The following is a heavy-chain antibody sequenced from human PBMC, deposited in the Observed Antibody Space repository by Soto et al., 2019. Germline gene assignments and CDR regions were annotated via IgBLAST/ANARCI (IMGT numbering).Heavy chain of an antibody. J-gene: IGHJ4*02. V-gene: IGHV4-59*08. CDR3: ASASYYDFWRGYLQLDY. Sequence: SETLSLTCTVSGGSISSYYWSWIRQPPGKGPEWIGYIYYSGSTNYYPSLKSRVTISVDTSKNQFSLKLSFVTAADTAVYYCASASYYDFWRGYLQLDYWGQGTLVTVSS. CDR1: GGSISSYY. D-gene: IGHD3-3*01. CDR2: IYYSGST.